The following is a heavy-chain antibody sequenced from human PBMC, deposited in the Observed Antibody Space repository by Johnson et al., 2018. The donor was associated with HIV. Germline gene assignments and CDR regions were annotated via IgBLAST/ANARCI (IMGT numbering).Heavy chain of an antibody. V-gene: IGHV3-73*01. CDR1: GFTFSGSV. Sequence: VQLVESGGGLVQPGGSLKLSCEASGFTFSGSVMHWVRQASGKGLEWVGRIRSKANNYATSYAASVKGRFTISRDDSKNTAYLQMNSLRAEDTAVYYCAKGPIAVTTSAFDIWGQGTMVTVSS. CDR3: AKGPIAVTTSAFDI. CDR2: IRSKANNYAT. J-gene: IGHJ3*02. D-gene: IGHD4-17*01.